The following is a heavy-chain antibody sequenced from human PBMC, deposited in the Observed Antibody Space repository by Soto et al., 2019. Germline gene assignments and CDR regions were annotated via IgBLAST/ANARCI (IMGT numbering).Heavy chain of an antibody. D-gene: IGHD2-15*01. Sequence: SETLSLTCAVYGGSFSGYYWSWIRRHPGKGLEWIGEISHRGVTNYSPSLKSRVTMSVDTSKNQFSLRLSSVTAADTAMYYCARGVGYCSGGKCNSPGCYFDYWGQGIQVTVSS. CDR3: ARGVGYCSGGKCNSPGCYFDY. CDR1: GGSFSGYY. CDR2: ISHRGVT. J-gene: IGHJ4*02. V-gene: IGHV4-34*01.